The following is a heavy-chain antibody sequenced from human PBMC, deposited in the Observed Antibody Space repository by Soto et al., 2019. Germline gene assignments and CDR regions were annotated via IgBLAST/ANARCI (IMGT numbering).Heavy chain of an antibody. D-gene: IGHD6-6*01. CDR3: ARGLTIFSSSPTYYYYCMDV. J-gene: IGHJ6*02. V-gene: IGHV6-1*01. Sequence: SQTLSLTCAISGDSVSSNSAAWNWIRQSPSRGLEWLGRTCYRSKWYNDYAVSVKSRITINPDTSKNQFSLQLNSVTPEDTAVYYCARGLTIFSSSPTYYYYCMDVWGQGTTVTVSS. CDR1: GDSVSSNSAA. CDR2: TCYRSKWYN.